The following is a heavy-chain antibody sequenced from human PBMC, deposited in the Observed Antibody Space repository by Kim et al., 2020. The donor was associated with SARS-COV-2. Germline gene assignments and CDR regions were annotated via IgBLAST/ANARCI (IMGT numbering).Heavy chain of an antibody. CDR3: AKDMRSSRSGYILPYYY. J-gene: IGHJ6*01. CDR2: ISWNSGSI. V-gene: IGHV3-9*01. Sequence: GGSLILSCAASGFTFDDYAMHWVRQAPGKGLEWVSGISWNSGSIGYADSVKGRFTISRDNAKNSLYLQMNSLRAEDTGLYDCAKDMRSSRSGYILPYYY. CDR1: GFTFDDYA. D-gene: IGHD3-3*01.